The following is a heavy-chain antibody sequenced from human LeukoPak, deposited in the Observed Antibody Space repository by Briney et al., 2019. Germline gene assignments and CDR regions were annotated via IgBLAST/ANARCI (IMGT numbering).Heavy chain of an antibody. D-gene: IGHD3-22*01. J-gene: IGHJ4*02. CDR1: GYIFTSYY. V-gene: IGHV1-46*01. Sequence: GASVKVSCKASGYIFTSYYMHWVRQAPGQGLEWMGIINASGGSTSYAQKFQGRVTMTRDMSTSTVYMELSSLRSEDTAVYYCARATRAYYYDSSGYWPYFDYWGQGTLVTVSS. CDR2: INASGGST. CDR3: ARATRAYYYDSSGYWPYFDY.